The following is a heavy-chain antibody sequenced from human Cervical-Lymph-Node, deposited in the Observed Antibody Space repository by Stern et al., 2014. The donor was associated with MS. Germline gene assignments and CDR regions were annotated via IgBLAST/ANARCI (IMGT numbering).Heavy chain of an antibody. V-gene: IGHV1-46*01. Sequence: QVQLVPSGAEVKKPGASVKISCKASGYTFIRHYMHWVRQAPGQGLEWKGIINPNVGIRSYAHKFQGRVTMTRDTSTSTVYMELSSLRFEDTAVYYCARQDGLFDCWGQGTLVTVSS. CDR2: INPNVGIR. CDR3: ARQDGLFDC. J-gene: IGHJ4*02. CDR1: GYTFIRHY.